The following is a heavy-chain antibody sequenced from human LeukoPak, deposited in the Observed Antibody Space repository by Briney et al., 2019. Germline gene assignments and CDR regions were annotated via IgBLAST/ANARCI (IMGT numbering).Heavy chain of an antibody. D-gene: IGHD6-6*01. J-gene: IGHJ5*02. CDR1: GGSISSSSYY. CDR2: IYYSGST. CDR3: ARVLIAARQNWFDP. V-gene: IGHV4-39*07. Sequence: SETLSLTCTVSGGSISSSSYYWGWIRQPPGKGLEWIGSIYYSGSTYYNPSLKSRVTISVDTSKNQFSLKLSSVTAADTAVYYCARVLIAARQNWFDPWGQGTLVTVSS.